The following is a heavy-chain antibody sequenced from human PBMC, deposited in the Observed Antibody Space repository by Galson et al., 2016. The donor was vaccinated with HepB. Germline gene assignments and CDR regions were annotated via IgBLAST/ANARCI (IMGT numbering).Heavy chain of an antibody. CDR1: GFTFSTYS. Sequence: SLRLSCAASGFTFSTYSMNWVRQAPGKGLEWVSSISSSINYIYYADSVKGRFTISRDNAKNSLYLQMNSLRAEDTAVYYCARGLEAGWFDPWGQGTLVTVSS. D-gene: IGHD3-16*01. CDR3: ARGLEAGWFDP. CDR2: ISSSINYI. V-gene: IGHV3-21*01. J-gene: IGHJ5*02.